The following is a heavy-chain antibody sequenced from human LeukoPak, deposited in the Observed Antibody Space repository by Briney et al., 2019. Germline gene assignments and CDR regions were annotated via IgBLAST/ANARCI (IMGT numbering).Heavy chain of an antibody. CDR2: ISSSSSYI. D-gene: IGHD6-13*01. J-gene: IGHJ6*02. CDR1: GFTFSSYS. V-gene: IGHV3-21*01. Sequence: GGSLRLSCAASGFTFSSYSMNWVRQAPGKGLEWVSSISSSSSYIYYADSVKGRFTISRDNAKNSLYLQMNSLRAEDTAVYYCARDTGIAADGTRYYYYGMDVWGQGTTVTVSS. CDR3: ARDTGIAADGTRYYYYGMDV.